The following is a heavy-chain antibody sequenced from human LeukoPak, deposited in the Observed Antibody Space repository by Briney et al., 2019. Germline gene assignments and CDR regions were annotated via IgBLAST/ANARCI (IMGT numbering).Heavy chain of an antibody. V-gene: IGHV4-4*07. CDR1: GASIRSYY. J-gene: IGHJ4*02. CDR2: IVPSGST. D-gene: IGHD6-25*01. Sequence: SETLSLTCTVSGASIRSYYWSWIRQPAGKGLEWIGRIVPSGSTNYNPSLKSRVTMSVDTSKNQFSLKLNSVTAADTAVYYCGKEGAAPDPDFDCWGGGTQVSVPS. CDR3: GKEGAAPDPDFDC.